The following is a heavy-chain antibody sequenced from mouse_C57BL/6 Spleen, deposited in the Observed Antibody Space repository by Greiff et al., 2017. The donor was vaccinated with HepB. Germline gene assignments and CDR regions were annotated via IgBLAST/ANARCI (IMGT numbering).Heavy chain of an antibody. J-gene: IGHJ1*03. CDR2: ISDGGSYT. V-gene: IGHV5-4*01. CDR3: ARVHGSSYWYFDV. CDR1: GFTFSSYA. Sequence: EVQRVESGGGLVKPGGSLKLSCAASGFTFSSYAMSWVRQTPEKRLEWVATISDGGSYTYYPDNVKGRFTISRDNAKNTLYLQMSHLKSEDTAMYYCARVHGSSYWYFDVWGTVTTVTVSS. D-gene: IGHD1-1*01.